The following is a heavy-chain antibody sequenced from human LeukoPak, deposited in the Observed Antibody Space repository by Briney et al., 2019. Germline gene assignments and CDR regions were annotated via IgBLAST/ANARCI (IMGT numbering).Heavy chain of an antibody. CDR2: ISSSSSYI. V-gene: IGHV3-21*01. Sequence: GGSLRLSCAASGFTFSSYSMNWVRQAPGKGLEWVSSISSSSSYIYYADSVKGRFTISRDNAENSLYLHMNSLRAEDTAVYYCARDEVRGVAFDYWGQGTLVTVSS. D-gene: IGHD3-10*01. CDR3: ARDEVRGVAFDY. J-gene: IGHJ4*02. CDR1: GFTFSSYS.